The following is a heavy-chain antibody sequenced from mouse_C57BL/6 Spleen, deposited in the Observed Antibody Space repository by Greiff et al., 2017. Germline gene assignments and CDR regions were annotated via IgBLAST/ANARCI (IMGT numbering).Heavy chain of an antibody. J-gene: IGHJ1*03. V-gene: IGHV1-76*01. CDR1: GYTFTDYY. CDR3: AREGITTVVGGYVDV. Sequence: VQLKESGAELVRPGASVKLSCKASGYTFTDYYINWVKQRPGQGLEWIARIYPGSGNTYYNEKFKGKATLTAEKSSSTAYMQLSSLTSEDSAVYFCAREGITTVVGGYVDVWGTGTTVTVSS. CDR2: IYPGSGNT. D-gene: IGHD1-1*01.